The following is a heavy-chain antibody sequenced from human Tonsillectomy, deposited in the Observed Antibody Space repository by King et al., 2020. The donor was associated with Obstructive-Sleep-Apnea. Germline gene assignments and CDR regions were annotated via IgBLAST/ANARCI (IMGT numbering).Heavy chain of an antibody. CDR1: GYSFTSYW. D-gene: IGHD3-22*01. CDR2: IYPGDSDT. V-gene: IGHV5-51*01. CDR3: ARPGYYYDSSGYSVPYYFDY. J-gene: IGHJ4*02. Sequence: QLVQSGAEVKKPGESLKISCKGSGYSFTSYWIGWVRQMPGKGLEWMGIIYPGDSDTRYSPSFQGQVTISADKSISTAYLQWSSLKASDTAMYYCARPGYYYDSSGYSVPYYFDYWGQGTLVTVSS.